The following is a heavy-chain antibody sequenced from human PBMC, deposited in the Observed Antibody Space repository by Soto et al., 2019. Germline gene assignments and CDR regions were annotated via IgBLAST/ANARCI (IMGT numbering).Heavy chain of an antibody. CDR2: IYPDDSDT. Sequence: EVQLVQSGAEVKKPGESLKISCKGSGYSFTNYWIGWVRQMPGKGLEWMGIIYPDDSDTRCSPSFQGQVTISAAKSSTTAYLQSTSLKAADTAKYYCARHGPLMAVAEIDTLEIWGQGTTVTVSS. V-gene: IGHV5-51*01. CDR1: GYSFTNYW. J-gene: IGHJ3*02. CDR3: ARHGPLMAVAEIDTLEI. D-gene: IGHD6-19*01.